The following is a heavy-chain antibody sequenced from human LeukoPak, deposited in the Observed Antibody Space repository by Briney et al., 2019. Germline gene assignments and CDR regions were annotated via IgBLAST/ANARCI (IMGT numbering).Heavy chain of an antibody. CDR1: GFTFSSYA. CDR2: IKQDGSEK. CDR3: AELGITMIGGV. J-gene: IGHJ6*04. Sequence: GGSLRLSCAASGFTFSSYAMTWVRQAPGKGLEWVANIKQDGSEKYYVDSVKGRFTISRDNAKNSLYLQMNSLRAEDTAVYYCAELGITMIGGVWGKGTTVTISS. D-gene: IGHD3-10*02. V-gene: IGHV3-7*01.